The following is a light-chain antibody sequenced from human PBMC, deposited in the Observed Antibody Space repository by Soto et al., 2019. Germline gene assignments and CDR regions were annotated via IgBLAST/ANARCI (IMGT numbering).Light chain of an antibody. CDR3: QQRSNWSWT. V-gene: IGKV3-11*01. Sequence: ETVLTQSPGTLSLSPGEGATLSCRASQSVSSYLAWYQEKPGQAPRLLIYDASNRATGIPARFSGSGSGTDFTLTISSLEPEDFAVYYCQQRSNWSWTFGQGTKVDI. CDR1: QSVSSY. J-gene: IGKJ1*01. CDR2: DAS.